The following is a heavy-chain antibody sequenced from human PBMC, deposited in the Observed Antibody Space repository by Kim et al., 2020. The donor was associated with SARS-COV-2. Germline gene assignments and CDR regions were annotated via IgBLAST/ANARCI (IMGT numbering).Heavy chain of an antibody. D-gene: IGHD3-10*01. Sequence: GGSLRLSCVASGFTFSSYGMYWVRQAPGKGLEWVAVISNEGSNKYYADSVKGRFTISRDNSKNTLYLQMNSLRAEDTAVYYCARDRLYGSGSYIDYWGQGTLVTVSS. CDR2: ISNEGSNK. CDR3: ARDRLYGSGSYIDY. CDR1: GFTFSSYG. J-gene: IGHJ4*02. V-gene: IGHV3-33*05.